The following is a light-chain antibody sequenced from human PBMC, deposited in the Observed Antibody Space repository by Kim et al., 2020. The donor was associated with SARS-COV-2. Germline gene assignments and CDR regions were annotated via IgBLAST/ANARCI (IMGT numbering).Light chain of an antibody. J-gene: IGLJ2*01. CDR1: SLRTYY. V-gene: IGLV3-19*01. Sequence: SSELTQDPAVSVALGQTVTITCQGDSLRTYYASWYQQKPGQAPVLVIYAKNKRASGIPDRFSGSSSGNTVSLTINGAQAEDEADYYCNSRDSTGNPVVFG. CDR3: NSRDSTGNPVV. CDR2: AKN.